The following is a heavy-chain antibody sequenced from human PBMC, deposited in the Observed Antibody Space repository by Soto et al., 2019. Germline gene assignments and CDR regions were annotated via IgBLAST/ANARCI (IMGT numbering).Heavy chain of an antibody. Sequence: PSETLSLTCTVSGGSISSYYWSWIRQPPGKGLEWIGYIYYSGSTNYNPSLKSRVTISVDTSKNQFSLKLSSVTAADTAVYYCARLRGGPGDYEDGFDYRAQRTPVTGSS. CDR1: GGSISSYY. J-gene: IGHJ4*02. V-gene: IGHV4-59*08. CDR2: IYYSGST. CDR3: ARLRGGPGDYEDGFDY. D-gene: IGHD4-17*01.